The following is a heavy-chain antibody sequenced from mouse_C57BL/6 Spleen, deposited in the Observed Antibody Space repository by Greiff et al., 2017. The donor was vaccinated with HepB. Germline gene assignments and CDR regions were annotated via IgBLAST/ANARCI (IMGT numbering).Heavy chain of an antibody. Sequence: EVQGVESGPELVKPGASVKIPCKASGYTFTDYNMDWVKQSHGKSLEWIGDINPNNGGTIYNQKVKGKATLPVDKSSSTAYMELRSRTSEDTAVYYCARSQLRLRAMDYWGQGTSVTVSS. CDR2: INPNNGGT. D-gene: IGHD3-2*02. V-gene: IGHV1-18*01. J-gene: IGHJ4*01. CDR1: GYTFTDYN. CDR3: ARSQLRLRAMDY.